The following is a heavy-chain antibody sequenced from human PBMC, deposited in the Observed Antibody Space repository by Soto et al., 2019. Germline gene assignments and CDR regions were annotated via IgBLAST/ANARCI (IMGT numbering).Heavy chain of an antibody. D-gene: IGHD3-10*01. V-gene: IGHV1-18*01. CDR3: ARGGPTSADHYYGMDV. CDR1: GYTFSNDG. Sequence: QVQLVQSGAEVRRPGASVKVSCKASGYTFSNDGINWVRQAPGQGLEWMGWISAYNGNTEYAQNFQGRVTMTTDTSTSTAYMELRSLRSDDTAVYSCARGGPTSADHYYGMDVWGLGTTVTVSS. CDR2: ISAYNGNT. J-gene: IGHJ6*02.